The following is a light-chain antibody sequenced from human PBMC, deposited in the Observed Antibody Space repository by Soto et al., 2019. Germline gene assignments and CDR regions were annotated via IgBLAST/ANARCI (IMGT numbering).Light chain of an antibody. V-gene: IGLV2-8*01. CDR2: EVT. J-gene: IGLJ1*01. CDR3: MSYVGSNIVV. Sequence: QSALTQPPSASGSPGQSVTISCTGTSGDVGGYYYVSWYQHHPGKVPKLIIYEVTKRPSGVPDRFSGSKSGNTASLTVSGLQAEDEADYYCMSYVGSNIVVFGTGTKVTVL. CDR1: SGDVGGYYY.